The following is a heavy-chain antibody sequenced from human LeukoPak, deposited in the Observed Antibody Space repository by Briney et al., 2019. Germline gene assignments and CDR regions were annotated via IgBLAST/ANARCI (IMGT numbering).Heavy chain of an antibody. D-gene: IGHD3-22*01. J-gene: IGHJ4*02. Sequence: GGSLRLSCAASGFTFSSYAMSWVRQAPGKGLEWVSAISGSGGSTYYADSVKGRFTISRDNSKNTLYLQMNSLRAEDTAVYYCAKDSLEVFGFYDSSGYWDYWGQGTLVTVS. CDR2: ISGSGGST. V-gene: IGHV3-23*01. CDR3: AKDSLEVFGFYDSSGYWDY. CDR1: GFTFSSYA.